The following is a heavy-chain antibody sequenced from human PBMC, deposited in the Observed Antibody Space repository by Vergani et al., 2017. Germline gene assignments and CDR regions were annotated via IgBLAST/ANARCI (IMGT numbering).Heavy chain of an antibody. J-gene: IGHJ5*02. D-gene: IGHD3-10*01. Sequence: QVQLQESGPGLVKPSQTLSLTCTVSGGSISSGSYYWSWIRQPAGKGLEWIGRIYTSGSTNYNPSLKSRVTISVDTSKNQFSLKLSSVTAADTAVYYCARRLVLWFGEFRYNWFDPWGQGTLVTVSS. CDR1: GGSISSGSYY. CDR2: IYTSGST. CDR3: ARRLVLWFGEFRYNWFDP. V-gene: IGHV4-61*02.